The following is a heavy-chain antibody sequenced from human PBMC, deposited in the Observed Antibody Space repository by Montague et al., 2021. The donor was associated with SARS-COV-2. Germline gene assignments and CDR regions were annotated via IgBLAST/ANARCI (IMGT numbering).Heavy chain of an antibody. J-gene: IGHJ4*02. CDR2: IHHSGNT. D-gene: IGHD6-19*01. V-gene: IGHV4-30-2*01. CDR1: GGSVSSGGYS. CDR3: ATQEDPSGWIPGPFDF. Sequence: TLSLTCAVSGGSVSSGGYSWFWIREPPGKGLEWIGHIHHSGNTYYNPSLKSRATISGDRPKNQFSLRVTSVSAADTAVYYCATQEDPSGWIPGPFDFWGQGTLLSVSS.